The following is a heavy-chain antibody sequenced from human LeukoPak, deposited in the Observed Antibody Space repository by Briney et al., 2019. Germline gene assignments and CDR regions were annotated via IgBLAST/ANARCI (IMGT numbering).Heavy chain of an antibody. D-gene: IGHD6-6*01. CDR1: GGTFSSYA. CDR3: ARGDTAARPPLGY. Sequence: GASVKVSCKASGGTFSSYAISWVRQAPGQGLEWMGGIIPIFGTANYAQKFQGRVTITTDESTSTAYMELSSLRSEDTAVYYCARGDTAARPPLGYWGQGTLVTVSS. V-gene: IGHV1-69*05. J-gene: IGHJ4*02. CDR2: IIPIFGTA.